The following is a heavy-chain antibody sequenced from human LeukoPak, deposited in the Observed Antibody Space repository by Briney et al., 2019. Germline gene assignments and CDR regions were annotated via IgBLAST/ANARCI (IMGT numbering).Heavy chain of an antibody. V-gene: IGHV3-64*04. D-gene: IGHD5-24*01. Sequence: GGSLRLSCSASGFTFSRYAMHWVRQAPGKGLEYVSAISSNGGSTYYADSVKGRFTISRDNSKDTLYLQKNSLRAEDTAVYYCAKVSRDGYKSGMDVWGQGTTVTVSS. CDR1: GFTFSRYA. J-gene: IGHJ6*02. CDR3: AKVSRDGYKSGMDV. CDR2: ISSNGGST.